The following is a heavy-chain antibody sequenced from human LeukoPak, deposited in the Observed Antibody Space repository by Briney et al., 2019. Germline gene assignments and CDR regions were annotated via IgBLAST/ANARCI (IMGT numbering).Heavy chain of an antibody. CDR2: ISSSGSTI. V-gene: IGHV3-48*04. J-gene: IGHJ3*02. D-gene: IGHD2-15*01. CDR1: GFTFSSYN. CDR3: ARDSLPSPEDSAFDI. Sequence: GGSLRLSCAASGFTFSSYNMNWVRQAPGKGLEWVSYISSSGSTIYYADSVKGRFTISRDNAKNSLYLQMNSLRAEDTAVYYCARDSLPSPEDSAFDIWGQGTMVTVSS.